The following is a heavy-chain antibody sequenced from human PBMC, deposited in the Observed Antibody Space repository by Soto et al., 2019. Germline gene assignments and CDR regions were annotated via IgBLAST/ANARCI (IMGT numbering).Heavy chain of an antibody. CDR3: ARARGGYFDY. V-gene: IGHV4-61*08. J-gene: IGHJ4*02. Sequence: SETLSLTCAVSGGSISSGGYSWSWIRQPPGKGLEWIGYIYHSGSTNYNPSLKSRVTISADTSKNQFSLKLSSVTAADTAVYYCARARGGYFDYWGQGTQVTVSS. CDR1: GGSISSGGYS. CDR2: IYHSGST.